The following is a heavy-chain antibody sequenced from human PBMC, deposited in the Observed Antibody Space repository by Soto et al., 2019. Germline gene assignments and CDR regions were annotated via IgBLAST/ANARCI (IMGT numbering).Heavy chain of an antibody. Sequence: PGESLKISCKGSGYIFAGYWITCVRQKPGKGLEWMGRIDPSDSQTYYSPSFRGHVTISVTKSITTVFLQWSSLRASDTAMYYCARQIYDSDTGPNCKYYFDSWGQGTPVTVSS. CDR1: GYIFAGYW. CDR2: IDPSDSQT. J-gene: IGHJ4*02. D-gene: IGHD3-22*01. CDR3: ARQIYDSDTGPNCKYYFDS. V-gene: IGHV5-10-1*01.